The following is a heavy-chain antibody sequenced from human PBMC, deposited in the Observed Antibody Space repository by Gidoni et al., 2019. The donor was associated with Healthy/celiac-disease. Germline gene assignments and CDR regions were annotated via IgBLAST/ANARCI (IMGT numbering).Heavy chain of an antibody. CDR2: ISGSGGST. Sequence: AISGSGGSTYYADSVKGRFTISRDNSKNTLYLQMTSLRAEDTAVYYCAKDFKRYLVLDIAVALWGQGTLVTVSS. J-gene: IGHJ5*02. V-gene: IGHV3-23*01. D-gene: IGHD5-12*01. CDR3: AKDFKRYLVLDIAVAL.